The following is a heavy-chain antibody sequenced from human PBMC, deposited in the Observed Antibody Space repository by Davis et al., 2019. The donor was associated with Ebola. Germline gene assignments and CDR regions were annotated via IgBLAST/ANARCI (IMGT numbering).Heavy chain of an antibody. D-gene: IGHD2-2*01. CDR1: GGTFSSYA. J-gene: IGHJ6*04. V-gene: IGHV1-69*13. CDR2: IIPIFGTA. Sequence: SVKVSCKASGGTFSSYAISWVRQAPGQGLEWMGGIIPIFGTANYAQKFQGRVTITADESTSTAYMELSNLRSEDTAVYYCARVGCSSTSCYFVDYYGMDVWGKGTTVTVSS. CDR3: ARVGCSSTSCYFVDYYGMDV.